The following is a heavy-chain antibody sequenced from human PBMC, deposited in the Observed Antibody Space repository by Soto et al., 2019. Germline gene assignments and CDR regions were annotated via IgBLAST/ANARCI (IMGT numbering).Heavy chain of an antibody. CDR3: ARPNRNDRHDAFDI. D-gene: IGHD1-1*01. CDR2: IYYTGST. J-gene: IGHJ3*02. V-gene: IGHV4-39*01. Sequence: QQLQESGPGLAKPSETLSLTCSVSGGSTSRNNYWWGWIRQPPGKGLEWIGSIYYTGSTFYNPSLKSRVTISVETFKNQFYLKLSSLTAADTALYYCARPNRNDRHDAFDIWGKGTMVTVSS. CDR1: GGSTSRNNYW.